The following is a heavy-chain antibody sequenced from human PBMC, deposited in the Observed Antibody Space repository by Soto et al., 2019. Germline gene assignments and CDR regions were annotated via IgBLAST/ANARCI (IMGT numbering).Heavy chain of an antibody. V-gene: IGHV3-23*01. CDR3: AKRIYYYGPFPLEY. CDR1: GFSFSSDA. Sequence: EVQLLESGGGLVQPGGSLRLSCAASGFSFSSDALNWVRQAPGKGLEWVSAISGDAACTYYADSVKGRFTISRDDSKNTCYLQVNSLSAEDTDLFYCAKRIYYYGPFPLEYWGQGTLVTVSS. CDR2: ISGDAACT. D-gene: IGHD3-10*01. J-gene: IGHJ4*02.